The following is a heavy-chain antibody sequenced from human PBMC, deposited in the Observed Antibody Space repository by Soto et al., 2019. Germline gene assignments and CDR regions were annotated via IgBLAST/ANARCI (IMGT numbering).Heavy chain of an antibody. Sequence: SETLSLTCTVSGGSISSYYWNWIRQPPGKGLEWMGDIYYGGGTNYNPSLKSRVTLSVDTSKNQFSLKLSSVTAADTVVYYCASQYYYDSSRSQTLAYWSQRTQVTVSS. D-gene: IGHD3-22*01. CDR1: GGSISSYY. CDR3: ASQYYYDSSRSQTLAY. J-gene: IGHJ4*02. V-gene: IGHV4-59*01. CDR2: IYYGGGT.